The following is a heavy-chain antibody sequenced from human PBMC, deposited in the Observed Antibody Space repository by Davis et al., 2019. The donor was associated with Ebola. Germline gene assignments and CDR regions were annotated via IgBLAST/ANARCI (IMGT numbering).Heavy chain of an antibody. CDR1: GYTFTSYG. D-gene: IGHD5-12*01. Sequence: ASVKVSCKASGYTFTSYGITWVRQAPGQGLEWMGWINPHNGNTNYAQKFQGRVTITADKSTSTAYMELSSLRSEDTAVYYCAREGYSGYAGGYFDYWGQGTLVTVSS. J-gene: IGHJ4*02. CDR2: INPHNGNT. V-gene: IGHV1-18*04. CDR3: AREGYSGYAGGYFDY.